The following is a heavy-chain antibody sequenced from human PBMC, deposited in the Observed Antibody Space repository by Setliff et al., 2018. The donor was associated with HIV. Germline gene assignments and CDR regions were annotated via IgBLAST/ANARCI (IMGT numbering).Heavy chain of an antibody. Sequence: PSETLSLTCTVSGGSISSGGYYWSWIRQHPGKGLEWIGYIYYSGSTYYNPSLKSRVTISGDTSKNQFSLKLRSATATDTALYYCARDMHANINAQDVWGQGTLVTVSS. CDR3: ARDMHANINAQDV. CDR1: GGSISSGGYY. CDR2: IYYSGST. V-gene: IGHV4-31*03. D-gene: IGHD2-8*01. J-gene: IGHJ1*01.